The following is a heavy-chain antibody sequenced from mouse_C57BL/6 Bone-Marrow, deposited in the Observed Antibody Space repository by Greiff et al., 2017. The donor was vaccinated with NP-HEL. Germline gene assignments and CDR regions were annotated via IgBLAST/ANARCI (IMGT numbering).Heavy chain of an antibody. CDR3: AREGWLRKGNWYVDV. CDR2: IYPRSGNT. D-gene: IGHD2-2*01. CDR1: GYTFTSYG. V-gene: IGHV1-81*01. J-gene: IGHJ1*03. Sequence: VQLQESGAELARPGASVKLSCKASGYTFTSYGISWVKQRTGQGLEWIGEIYPRSGNTYYNEKFKGKATLTADKSSSTAYMELRSLTSEDSAVYFCAREGWLRKGNWYVDVWGTGTTVTVSS.